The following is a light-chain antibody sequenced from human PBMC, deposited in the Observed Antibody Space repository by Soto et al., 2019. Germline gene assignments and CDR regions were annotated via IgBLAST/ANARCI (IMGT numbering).Light chain of an antibody. V-gene: IGKV3-11*01. J-gene: IGKJ4*01. Sequence: EFVLTQSPCTLSLSPGERATLSCRASQNINSYLAWYQQKPGQAPRLLIYATSNRATGIPARFSGSGYGTEFTLTISNLQPEDVATYYCQKYNTAPLTFGGGTKVDIK. CDR2: ATS. CDR1: QNINSY. CDR3: QKYNTAPLT.